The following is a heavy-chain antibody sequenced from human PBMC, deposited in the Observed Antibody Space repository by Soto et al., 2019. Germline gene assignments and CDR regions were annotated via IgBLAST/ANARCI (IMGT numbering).Heavy chain of an antibody. Sequence: SVKVSGKASGCTFSSYAISCVRQAPGQVLEWMGGIIPIFGTANYAQKFQGRVTITADESTSTAYMELSSLRSEDTAVYYCASGYYYDSSGYPLALSFDYWGQGTLVTVSS. D-gene: IGHD3-22*01. V-gene: IGHV1-69*13. CDR2: IIPIFGTA. CDR1: GCTFSSYA. CDR3: ASGYYYDSSGYPLALSFDY. J-gene: IGHJ4*02.